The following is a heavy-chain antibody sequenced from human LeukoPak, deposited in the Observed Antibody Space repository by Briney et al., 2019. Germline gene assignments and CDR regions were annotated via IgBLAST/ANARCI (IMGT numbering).Heavy chain of an antibody. J-gene: IGHJ3*02. CDR2: IYTSGST. V-gene: IGHV4-61*02. CDR3: ARVWGNDAFDI. Sequence: SETLSLTCTVSGGSISSGSYYWSWIRQPAGKGLEWIGRIYTSGSTNYNPSLKSRVTISVDTSKNQFSLKLSSVTAADTAVYYCARVWGNDAFDIWGQGRMVTVSS. CDR1: GGSISSGSYY. D-gene: IGHD7-27*01.